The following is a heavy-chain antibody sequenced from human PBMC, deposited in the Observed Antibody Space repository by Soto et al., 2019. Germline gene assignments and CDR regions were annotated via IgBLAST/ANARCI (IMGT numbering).Heavy chain of an antibody. CDR2: GYYSGST. V-gene: IGHV4-59*11. D-gene: IGHD3-10*01. CDR1: GTSMSGHF. Sequence: SETLSLTCTVSGTSMSGHFWSWVRQPPGKGLEWIGYGYYSGSTLYNPSLKSRFTISLDKSKNHFSLKLNTLSPADTAVYYCARGVYLSLVRTGLFDPWGQGTLVPVSS. J-gene: IGHJ5*02. CDR3: ARGVYLSLVRTGLFDP.